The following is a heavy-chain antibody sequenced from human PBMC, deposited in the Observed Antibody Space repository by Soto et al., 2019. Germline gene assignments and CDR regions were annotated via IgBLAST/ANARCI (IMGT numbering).Heavy chain of an antibody. J-gene: IGHJ6*02. D-gene: IGHD6-19*01. V-gene: IGHV3-33*01. CDR2: IWYDGSNK. Sequence: LRLSCAASGFTFSSYGMHWVRQAPGKGLEWVAVIWYDGSNKYYADSVKGRFTISRDNSKNTLYLQMNSLRAEDTAVYYCAREGPSSGWYYYYYGMDVWGQGTTVTVS. CDR1: GFTFSSYG. CDR3: AREGPSSGWYYYYYGMDV.